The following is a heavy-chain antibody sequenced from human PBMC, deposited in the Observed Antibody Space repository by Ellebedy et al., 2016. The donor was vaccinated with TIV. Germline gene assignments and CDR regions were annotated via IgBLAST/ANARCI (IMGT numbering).Heavy chain of an antibody. V-gene: IGHV5-51*01. J-gene: IGHJ4*02. CDR2: VYPGDSDT. CDR1: GYNFTDYW. Sequence: GESLKISCKGSGYNFTDYWIGWVRQMPGKGLEWMGIVYPGDSDTRYSPSFQGQVTFSADKSISTAYLQWSGLRASDTAMYYCARHSPKGSHYGGADYWGQGTLVTVSS. CDR3: ARHSPKGSHYGGADY. D-gene: IGHD1-26*01.